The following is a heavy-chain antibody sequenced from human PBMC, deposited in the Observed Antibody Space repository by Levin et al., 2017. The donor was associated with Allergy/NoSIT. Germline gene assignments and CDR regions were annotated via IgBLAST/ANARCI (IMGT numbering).Heavy chain of an antibody. D-gene: IGHD3-10*01. CDR1: GFSVSANY. Sequence: AGGSLRLSCMASGFSVSANYMNWVRKPPMRGLEWVSLLNTAGSTQYADSVKGRFTVSRDSSRNTLYLQMNRLTADDTAIYYCVRDYFGSGRSDVAFDLWGQGTMVTVSS. CDR2: LNTAGST. CDR3: VRDYFGSGRSDVAFDL. J-gene: IGHJ3*01. V-gene: IGHV3-53*01.